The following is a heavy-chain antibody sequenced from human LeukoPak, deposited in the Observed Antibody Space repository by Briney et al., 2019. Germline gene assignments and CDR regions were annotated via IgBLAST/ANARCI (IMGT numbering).Heavy chain of an antibody. CDR2: IYSGGST. Sequence: PGGSLRLSCAASGFTVSSNYMSWVRQAPGKGLEWVSVIYSGGSTYYADSVKGRFTISRDNSKNTLYLQMNSLRAEDTAVYYCARQKGSSTWSSFDPWGQGTLLTVSS. V-gene: IGHV3-66*04. J-gene: IGHJ5*02. CDR1: GFTVSSNY. D-gene: IGHD6-13*01. CDR3: ARQKGSSTWSSFDP.